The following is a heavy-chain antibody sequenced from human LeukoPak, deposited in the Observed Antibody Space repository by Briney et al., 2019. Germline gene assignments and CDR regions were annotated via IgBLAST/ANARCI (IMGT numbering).Heavy chain of an antibody. CDR2: ISSSSSTI. D-gene: IGHD3-10*01. CDR3: ARADRLLWFGELLHPHMDV. J-gene: IGHJ6*02. CDR1: GFTFSSYS. Sequence: GGSLRLSCAASGFTFSSYSMNWVRQAPGKGLEWVSYISSSSSTIYYADSVKGRFTISRDNAKNSLYLQMNSLRAEDTAVYYSARADRLLWFGELLHPHMDVWGQGTTVTVSS. V-gene: IGHV3-48*01.